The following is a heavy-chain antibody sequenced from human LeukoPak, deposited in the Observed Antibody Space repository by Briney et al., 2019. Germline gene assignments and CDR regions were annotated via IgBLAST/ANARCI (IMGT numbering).Heavy chain of an antibody. CDR3: AKDLDCSSASCYPDY. V-gene: IGHV3-23*01. Sequence: GGSLRLSCAASGFTLSSYAMSWVRQAPGKGLEWVSAISGSGGSTYYADSVKGRFTISRDNSKNTLYLQMNSLRAEDTAVYYCAKDLDCSSASCYPDYWGQGTLVTVSS. J-gene: IGHJ4*02. CDR1: GFTLSSYA. D-gene: IGHD2-2*01. CDR2: ISGSGGST.